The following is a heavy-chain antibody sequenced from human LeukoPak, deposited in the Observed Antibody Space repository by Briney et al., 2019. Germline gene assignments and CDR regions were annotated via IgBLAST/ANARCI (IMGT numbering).Heavy chain of an antibody. J-gene: IGHJ6*03. V-gene: IGHV3-7*01. CDR3: ARLMFGSIEYYYKYYMDV. CDR1: GFTFSAYW. CDR2: IKHDGSEK. D-gene: IGHD3/OR15-3a*01. Sequence: GGSLRLSCAASGFTFSAYWMSWVRQAPGKGLEWVANIKHDGSEKYYVDSVKGRFTISRDNAKNSLYLQMNSLRAEDRAVYYCARLMFGSIEYYYKYYMDVWGKGTTVTVSS.